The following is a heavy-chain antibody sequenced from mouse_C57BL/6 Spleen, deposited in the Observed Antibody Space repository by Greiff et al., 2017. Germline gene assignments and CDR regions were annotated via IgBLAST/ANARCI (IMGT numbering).Heavy chain of an antibody. CDR2: IHPSDSDT. Sequence: QVQLKQPGAELVKPGASVKVSCKASGYTFTSYWMHWVKQRPGQGLEWIGRIHPSDSDTNYNQKFKGKATLTVDKSSSTAYMQISSLTSEDSAVYYCAMGYYYGSEAWFAYWGQGTLVTVSA. J-gene: IGHJ3*01. D-gene: IGHD1-1*01. CDR1: GYTFTSYW. CDR3: AMGYYYGSEAWFAY. V-gene: IGHV1-74*01.